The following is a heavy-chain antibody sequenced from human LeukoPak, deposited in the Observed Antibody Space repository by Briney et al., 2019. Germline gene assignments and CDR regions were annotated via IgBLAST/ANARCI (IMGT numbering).Heavy chain of an antibody. V-gene: IGHV3-30-3*01. J-gene: IGHJ4*02. CDR1: GFTFRSYS. D-gene: IGHD5-24*01. CDR2: ISPDGTNI. CDR3: PRDGEHGYNDIDF. Sequence: PGGSLRLSCAASGFTFRSYSMHWVRQAPVRGLESVAVISPDGTNIYYAGSVKGRFTISRDNSENTLYLQMNSLRAEDTALYYCPRDGEHGYNDIDFWGQGTLVTVSS.